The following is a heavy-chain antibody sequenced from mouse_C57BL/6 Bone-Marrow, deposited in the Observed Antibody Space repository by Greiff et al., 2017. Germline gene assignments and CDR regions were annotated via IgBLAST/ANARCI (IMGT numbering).Heavy chain of an antibody. D-gene: IGHD2-1*01. V-gene: IGHV14-4*01. CDR2: IDPENGDT. J-gene: IGHJ4*01. CDR1: GFNINDDY. CDR3: TLIYYGNSHYAMDY. Sequence: EVQLQQSGAELVRPGASVKLSCTASGFNINDDYMHWVKQRPEQGLEWIGWIDPENGDTEYASKFQGKATITADTSSNTAYLQLSSLTSEDTAVYYCTLIYYGNSHYAMDYWGQGTSVTVSS.